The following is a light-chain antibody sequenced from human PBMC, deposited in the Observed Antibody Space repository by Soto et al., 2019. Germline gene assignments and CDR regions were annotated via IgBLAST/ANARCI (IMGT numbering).Light chain of an antibody. J-gene: IGKJ3*01. V-gene: IGKV3-20*01. Sequence: ESVLTQSPGTLSLTPGERATLSCRASQSVSSSYLAWYQQKLGQAPRLLIYGASSRATGIPDRFSGSGSGTDFTLTISRLEPEDFAVYYCQQYGSSPPVTFGPGTKVDIK. CDR1: QSVSSSY. CDR2: GAS. CDR3: QQYGSSPPVT.